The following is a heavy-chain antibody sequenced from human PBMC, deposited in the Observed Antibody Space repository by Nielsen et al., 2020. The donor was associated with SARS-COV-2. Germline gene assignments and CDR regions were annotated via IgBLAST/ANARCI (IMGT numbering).Heavy chain of an antibody. D-gene: IGHD1-26*01. Sequence: SETLSLTCGVSGVSITYYYWTWIRQTAGKGLEWIGHFDPSGTTYYNPSLKSRVIMSVDTSKNQFSLKMTSVTAADTAVYYCARVLGRLQYENSGGRAFDIWGQGTMVTVSS. CDR3: ARVLGRLQYENSGGRAFDI. V-gene: IGHV4-4*07. CDR1: GVSITYYY. CDR2: FDPSGTT. J-gene: IGHJ3*02.